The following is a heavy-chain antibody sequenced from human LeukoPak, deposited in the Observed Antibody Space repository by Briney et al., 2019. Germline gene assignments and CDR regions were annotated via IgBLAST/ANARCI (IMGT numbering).Heavy chain of an antibody. CDR1: GASISSTGYY. V-gene: IGHV4-39*01. CDR2: LFNSGVT. D-gene: IGHD2-15*01. J-gene: IGHJ4*02. Sequence: SETLSLTCTVSGASISSTGYYWGWIRQSPGKRLEWIESLFNSGVTYYSPSLKSRVSTSVGTSNNHFSLRLTSLTAADTAIYYCARHRVASAYSSFDYWGQGTLVTVSS. CDR3: ARHRVASAYSSFDY.